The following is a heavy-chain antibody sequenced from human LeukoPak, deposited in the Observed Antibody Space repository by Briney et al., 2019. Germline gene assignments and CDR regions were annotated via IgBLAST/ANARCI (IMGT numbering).Heavy chain of an antibody. Sequence: SQTLSLTCVIRGDSVSSNSAAWNWIRQSPSRGLEWLGRTYYRSRWGNDYAVSMKRRITINPDTSKNQFSLQLNSVTPEDTAIYFCARGDQDFDIWGQGTKVTVSS. V-gene: IGHV6-1*01. CDR3: ARGDQDFDI. CDR1: GDSVSSNSAA. J-gene: IGHJ3*02. CDR2: TYYRSRWGN. D-gene: IGHD3-16*01.